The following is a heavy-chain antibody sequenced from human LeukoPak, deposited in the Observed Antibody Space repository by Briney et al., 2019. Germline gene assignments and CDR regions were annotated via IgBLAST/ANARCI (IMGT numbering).Heavy chain of an antibody. Sequence: ASVKISCKVSGYTFTDYYMHWVQQAPGKGLEWMGLVDPEDGETIYAEKFQGRVTITADTPTDTAYMELSSLRSEDTAVYYCATIYGGKAPNWFDPWGQGTLVTVSS. CDR2: VDPEDGET. J-gene: IGHJ5*02. V-gene: IGHV1-69-2*01. CDR3: ATIYGGKAPNWFDP. D-gene: IGHD4-23*01. CDR1: GYTFTDYY.